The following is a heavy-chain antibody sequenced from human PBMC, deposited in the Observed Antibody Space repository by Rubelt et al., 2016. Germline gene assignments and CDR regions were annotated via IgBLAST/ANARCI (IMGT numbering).Heavy chain of an antibody. CDR2: IRSKANSYAT. CDR1: GFTFSGSA. J-gene: IGHJ4*02. CDR3: AKDNSRYGDYAY. Sequence: PGGSLKLSCAASGFTFSGSAMHWVRQASGKGLEWVGRIRSKANSYATAYAASVKGRFTISRDNSKNTLYLQMNSLRAEDTAVYYCAKDNSRYGDYAYWGQGTLVTVSS. D-gene: IGHD4-17*01. V-gene: IGHV3-73*01.